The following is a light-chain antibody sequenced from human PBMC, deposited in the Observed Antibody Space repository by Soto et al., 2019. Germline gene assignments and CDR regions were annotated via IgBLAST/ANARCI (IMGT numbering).Light chain of an antibody. J-gene: IGKJ1*01. Sequence: DIQMTQSPSSVSAYVGDRVTITCRASQGISSWLAWYQQKPGTAPKLLIYDASILQSGVPSRFSGSGSGTDFTLTISSLQPEDVAIYFCQQTDSFPWTFGQGTKVDIK. CDR2: DAS. CDR1: QGISSW. CDR3: QQTDSFPWT. V-gene: IGKV1-12*01.